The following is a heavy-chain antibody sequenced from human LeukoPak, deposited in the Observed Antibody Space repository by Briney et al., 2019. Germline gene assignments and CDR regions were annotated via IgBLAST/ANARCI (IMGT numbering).Heavy chain of an antibody. Sequence: ASVKVSCKASGYTFTGYYMHWVRQAPGQGLEWIGWINPNSGGTNYAQKFQGRVTMTRDMSISTAYMELSRLRSDDTAVYYCARGYSGYDSFDYWGQGTLVTVSS. CDR2: INPNSGGT. D-gene: IGHD5-12*01. V-gene: IGHV1-2*02. J-gene: IGHJ4*02. CDR3: ARGYSGYDSFDY. CDR1: GYTFTGYY.